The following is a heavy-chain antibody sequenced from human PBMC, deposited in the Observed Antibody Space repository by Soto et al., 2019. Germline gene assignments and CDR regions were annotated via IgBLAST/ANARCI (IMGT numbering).Heavy chain of an antibody. CDR1: GFTFTNAW. CDR3: TTTKSQVGY. J-gene: IGHJ4*02. D-gene: IGHD1-26*01. Sequence: EVQLVESGGGLVKPGGSLRLSCAASGFTFTNAWMNWVRQAPGKGLEWVGRIKSKTDGGTIDYAAPVKDRFTISRDDSRDTLYLQMNSLKTEDTALYYCTTTKSQVGYWGQGSLVTVSS. CDR2: IKSKTDGGTI. V-gene: IGHV3-15*07.